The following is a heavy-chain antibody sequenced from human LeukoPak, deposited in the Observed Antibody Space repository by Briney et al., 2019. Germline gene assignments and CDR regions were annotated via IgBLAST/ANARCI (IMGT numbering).Heavy chain of an antibody. J-gene: IGHJ6*02. CDR1: GFTFSGSA. CDR3: TRLLSTVTTTWDYYGMDV. CDR2: IRSKANSYAT. Sequence: GGSLRLSCAASGFTFSGSAMHWVRQASGKGLEWVGHIRSKANSYATAYAASVKGRFTISRDDSKNTAYLQMNSLKTEDTAVYYCTRLLSTVTTTWDYYGMDVWGQGTTVTVSS. V-gene: IGHV3-73*01. D-gene: IGHD4-17*01.